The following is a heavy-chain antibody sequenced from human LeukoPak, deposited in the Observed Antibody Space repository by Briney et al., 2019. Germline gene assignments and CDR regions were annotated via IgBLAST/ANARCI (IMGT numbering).Heavy chain of an antibody. J-gene: IGHJ4*02. CDR2: FSASSVMT. V-gene: IGHV3-23*01. D-gene: IGHD1-26*01. CDR3: AKDRSIGTYYTFGR. Sequence: GWGLRLSRLPSLFTFTNYAMPGLGPATARELPGVYSFSASSVMTYSAVSVQGPFTVSRHNSKYTVYLQMSSLRVEDTAVYYCAKDRSIGTYYTFGRWGQRTLVTASS. CDR1: LFTFTNYA.